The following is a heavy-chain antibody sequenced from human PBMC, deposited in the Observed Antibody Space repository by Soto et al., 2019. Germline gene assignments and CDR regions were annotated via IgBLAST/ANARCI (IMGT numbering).Heavy chain of an antibody. CDR3: AKGMYSSSSGYYYYYYYGMDV. Sequence: PRGSLRLSCAASGFTFSSYAMSWVRQAPGKGLEWVAVISYDGSIKYYADSVKGRFTISRDNSKNTLYLQMNSLRAEDTAVYYCAKGMYSSSSGYYYYYYYGMDVWGQGTTVTVSS. D-gene: IGHD6-6*01. CDR1: GFTFSSYA. CDR2: ISYDGSIK. V-gene: IGHV3-30*18. J-gene: IGHJ6*02.